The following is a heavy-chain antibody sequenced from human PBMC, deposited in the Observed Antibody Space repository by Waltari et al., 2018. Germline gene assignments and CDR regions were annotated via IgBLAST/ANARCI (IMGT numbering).Heavy chain of an antibody. V-gene: IGHV4-34*01. CDR3: ARSQPSSTSGWFDP. CDR1: VVSYSGYY. J-gene: IGHJ5*02. Sequence: QVSLQQWGAVVVQPSETLCRTCAVTVVSYSGYYWSVRSQSPGKGLVWIGEINHSGSPNYTPSLKSRVTISVDTSKSQLSLKLSLLTAADTAVSYCARSQPSSTSGWFDPWGQGTLKTVSS. D-gene: IGHD6-6*01. CDR2: INHSGSP.